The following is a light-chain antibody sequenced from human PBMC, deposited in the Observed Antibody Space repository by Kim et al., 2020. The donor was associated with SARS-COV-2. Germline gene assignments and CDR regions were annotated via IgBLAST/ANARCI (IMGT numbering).Light chain of an antibody. CDR1: QSDSSN. V-gene: IGKV3-15*01. CDR3: QQYNNWSQT. J-gene: IGKJ1*01. CDR2: CAS. Sequence: VSREESATLSCRASQSDSSNLAWYQQKPGQAPRLLIYCASTRATGIPARFSGSGSGTDFTLTISSLQSEDFAVYYCQQYNNWSQTFGQGTKVDIK.